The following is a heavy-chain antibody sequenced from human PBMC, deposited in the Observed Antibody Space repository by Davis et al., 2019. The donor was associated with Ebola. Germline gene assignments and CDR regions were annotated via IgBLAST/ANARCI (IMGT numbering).Heavy chain of an antibody. CDR3: AREDSESYFDS. V-gene: IGHV1-69*06. CDR1: GGTFRKYT. Sequence: AASVKVSCTAPGGTFRKYTITWVRQAPGQGLEWMGGIIPIFGTANYAQRFQGRVTITADKSTSTAYMELSSLGPEDTAVYYCAREDSESYFDSWGQGTLVTVSS. J-gene: IGHJ4*02. CDR2: IIPIFGTA. D-gene: IGHD1-26*01.